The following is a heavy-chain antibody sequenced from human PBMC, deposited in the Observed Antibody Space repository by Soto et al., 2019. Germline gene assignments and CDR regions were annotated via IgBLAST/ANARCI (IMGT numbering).Heavy chain of an antibody. D-gene: IGHD4-17*01. Sequence: PSETLSLTCTVSGGSISSGGYYWSWIRQHPGKGLEWIGYIYYSGSTYYNTSLKSRVAISVDTSKNLFSLSLRSVTAADTAMYYCAMTTVTYPDYFEFWGQGALVTVSS. J-gene: IGHJ4*02. CDR3: AMTTVTYPDYFEF. CDR2: IYYSGST. V-gene: IGHV4-31*03. CDR1: GGSISSGGYY.